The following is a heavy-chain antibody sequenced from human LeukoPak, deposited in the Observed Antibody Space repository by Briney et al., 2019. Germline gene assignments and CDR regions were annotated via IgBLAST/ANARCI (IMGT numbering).Heavy chain of an antibody. J-gene: IGHJ4*02. CDR3: ARDGSGRTHFDY. D-gene: IGHD3-10*01. CDR1: GYTLTTYA. V-gene: IGHV1-3*01. Sequence: ASVKVSCKASGYTLTTYAMHWVRQAPGQSLEWMGWINAGNGDTKYSQNFQGRVTITRDTSANTAYMELSRLRSEDTAVYYCARDGSGRTHFDYWGQGTLVTVSS. CDR2: INAGNGDT.